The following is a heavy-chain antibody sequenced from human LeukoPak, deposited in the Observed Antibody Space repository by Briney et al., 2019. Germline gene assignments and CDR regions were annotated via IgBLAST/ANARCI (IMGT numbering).Heavy chain of an antibody. CDR3: ARGRIRYDDYSSGWFVFFEF. CDR1: GYTFTSYD. V-gene: IGHV1-8*01. Sequence: ASVKVSCKATGYTFTSYDINWVRQDTGQGLEWMGWMNPNSGNTGYAQKFQGRVTMTRNTSISTAYMELSSLRSEDTALYYCARGRIRYDDYSSGWFVFFEFWGQGSLVTVSS. D-gene: IGHD6-19*01. J-gene: IGHJ4*02. CDR2: MNPNSGNT.